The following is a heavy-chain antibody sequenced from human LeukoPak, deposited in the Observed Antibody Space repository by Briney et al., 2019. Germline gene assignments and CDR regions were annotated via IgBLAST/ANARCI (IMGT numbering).Heavy chain of an antibody. V-gene: IGHV4-59*08. CDR2: IYYSGST. Sequence: SETLSLTCTVSGGSISSYYWSWIRQPPGKGLEWIGYIYYSGSTNYNPSLKSRGTISVDTAKNQFSLKLSSVTAARTAGYYCGKVGYSYGFDYWGQGTLVTVSS. CDR3: GKVGYSYGFDY. D-gene: IGHD5-18*01. CDR1: GGSISSYY. J-gene: IGHJ4*02.